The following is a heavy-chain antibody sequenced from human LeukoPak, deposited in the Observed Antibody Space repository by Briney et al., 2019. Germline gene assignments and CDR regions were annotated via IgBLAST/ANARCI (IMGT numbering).Heavy chain of an antibody. Sequence: GGSLRLSCAASGFVFNTYWMHRVRHVPGKGLVGVSRIRGGGTDPIYADSVKGRFTISRDNAKNTLYLQMNSLRAEDTAVYYGARDTYYAPFDPWGQGTLVIVSS. CDR3: ARDTYYAPFDP. CDR2: IRGGGTDP. J-gene: IGHJ5*02. V-gene: IGHV3-74*01. CDR1: GFVFNTYW. D-gene: IGHD2/OR15-2a*01.